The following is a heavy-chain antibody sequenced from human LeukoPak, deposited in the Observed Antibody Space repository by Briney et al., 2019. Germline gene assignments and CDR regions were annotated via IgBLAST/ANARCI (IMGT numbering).Heavy chain of an antibody. Sequence: GGSLRLSCAASGFTFSSYEMNWVRQAPGKGLEWVSYISSSGSTIYYADSVKGRFTISRDNAKNSLYLQMNSLRAEDTAVYYCARGVRAGKYYYYYGMDVWGKGTTVTVSS. D-gene: IGHD3-10*01. CDR1: GFTFSSYE. J-gene: IGHJ6*04. CDR2: ISSSGSTI. CDR3: ARGVRAGKYYYYYGMDV. V-gene: IGHV3-48*03.